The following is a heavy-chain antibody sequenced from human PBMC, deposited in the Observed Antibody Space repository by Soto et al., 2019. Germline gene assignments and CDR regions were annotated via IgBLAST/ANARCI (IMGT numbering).Heavy chain of an antibody. CDR1: GFTFSSYW. V-gene: IGHV3-74*01. CDR3: ARIAAAGTGGLFDYYYYGMDV. D-gene: IGHD6-13*01. Sequence: GGSLRLSCAASGFTFSSYWMHWVRQAPGKGLVWVSRIDSDGSSTSYADSVKGRFTISRDNAKNTLYLQMNSLRAEDTAVYYCARIAAAGTGGLFDYYYYGMDVWGQGTTVTVSS. CDR2: IDSDGSST. J-gene: IGHJ6*02.